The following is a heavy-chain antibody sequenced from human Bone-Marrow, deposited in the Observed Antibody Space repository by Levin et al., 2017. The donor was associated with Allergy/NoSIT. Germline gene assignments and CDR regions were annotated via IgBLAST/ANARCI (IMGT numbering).Heavy chain of an antibody. CDR1: GYTLNQLS. CDR2: FHPEDGET. Sequence: ASEKVSCKVSGYTLNQLSMHWVRQAPGKGLEWMGGFHPEDGETIYSQRFQGRVTMTEDTSTDTAYMELSSLTSEDTAVYYCGTVYLSPSSSAWAPDDYWGQGTLVTVSS. J-gene: IGHJ4*01. V-gene: IGHV1-24*01. D-gene: IGHD3-22*01. CDR3: GTVYLSPSSSAWAPDDY.